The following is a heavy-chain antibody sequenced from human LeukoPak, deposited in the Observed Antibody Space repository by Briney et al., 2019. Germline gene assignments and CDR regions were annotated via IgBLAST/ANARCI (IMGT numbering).Heavy chain of an antibody. CDR1: GFTFSSYA. D-gene: IGHD3-3*01. Sequence: PGGSLRLSCAASGFTFSSYAMSWVRQTPGKGLEWVSGITASGGSTYHADSVKGRFTISRDNSINTLNLQMNNLRAEDTAIYYCAKGLGFWSGYYTPFYYWGQGSSVTVSS. J-gene: IGHJ4*02. V-gene: IGHV3-23*01. CDR3: AKGLGFWSGYYTPFYY. CDR2: ITASGGST.